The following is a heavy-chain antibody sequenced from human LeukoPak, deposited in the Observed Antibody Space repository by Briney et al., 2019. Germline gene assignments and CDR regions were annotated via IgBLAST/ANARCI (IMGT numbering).Heavy chain of an antibody. CDR2: IYPDNDNT. Sequence: ASVKVSCKASGYTFTSDGISWVRQAPGQGLDWMGWIYPDNDNTNYAQKLQGRVTMTTDTSTSTAYMELRSLRSDDTAVYYCARGEGPGIAAAVYNWFDPWGQGTLVTVSS. CDR1: GYTFTSDG. CDR3: ARGEGPGIAAAVYNWFDP. V-gene: IGHV1-18*01. D-gene: IGHD6-13*01. J-gene: IGHJ5*02.